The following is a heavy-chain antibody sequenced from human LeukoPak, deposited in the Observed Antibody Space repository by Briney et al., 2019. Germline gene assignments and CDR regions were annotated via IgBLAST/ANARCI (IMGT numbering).Heavy chain of an antibody. CDR3: ARGASSSDPTLVIAVASFDY. J-gene: IGHJ4*02. CDR2: ITHSGST. V-gene: IGHV4-34*01. Sequence: PSETLSLTRAVDGGSFSGYYWRGIRQPPGKGLEWRGEITHSGSTNYNPSLKSRVTISVDTSKNQFSLKLSSLTAADTAVYYCARGASSSDPTLVIAVASFDYWGQGTLVTVSS. CDR1: GGSFSGYY. D-gene: IGHD6-19*01.